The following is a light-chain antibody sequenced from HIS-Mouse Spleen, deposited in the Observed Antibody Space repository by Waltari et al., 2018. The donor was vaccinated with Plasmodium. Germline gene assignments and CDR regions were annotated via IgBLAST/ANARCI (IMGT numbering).Light chain of an antibody. Sequence: EIVLTKSPGTLSLPPGERATLSCRASHSVSSSYLAWYQQKPGQAPRLLIYGASSRATGIPDRFSGSGSGTDFTLTISRLEPEDFAVYYCQQYGSSPYTFGQGTKLEIK. CDR1: HSVSSSY. V-gene: IGKV3-20*01. CDR3: QQYGSSPYT. J-gene: IGKJ2*01. CDR2: GAS.